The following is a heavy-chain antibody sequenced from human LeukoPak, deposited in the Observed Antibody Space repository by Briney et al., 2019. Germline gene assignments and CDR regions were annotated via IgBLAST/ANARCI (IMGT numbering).Heavy chain of an antibody. D-gene: IGHD3-9*01. CDR1: GFTFSNFW. CDR2: INHDGSST. Sequence: GGSLRLSCATSGFTFSNFWMHWVRQAPGKGLVGVSRINHDGSSTNYADSVKGRFTISRDNAKNTLYMQMNSLRAEDTAVYYCARVEDYDILTGFGYWGQGTLVTVSS. V-gene: IGHV3-74*01. J-gene: IGHJ4*02. CDR3: ARVEDYDILTGFGY.